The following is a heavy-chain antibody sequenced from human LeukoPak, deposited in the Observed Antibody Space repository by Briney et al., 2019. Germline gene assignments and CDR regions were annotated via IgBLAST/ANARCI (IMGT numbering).Heavy chain of an antibody. CDR3: ARDSHYSSSWYLGEWFDP. CDR1: GYTFTGYY. V-gene: IGHV1-69*13. J-gene: IGHJ5*02. D-gene: IGHD6-13*01. CDR2: IIPIFGTA. Sequence: SVKVSCKASGYTFTGYYMHWVRQAPGQGLEWMGGIIPIFGTANYAQKFQGRVTITADESTSTAYMELSSLRSEDTAVYYCARDSHYSSSWYLGEWFDPWGQGTLVTVSS.